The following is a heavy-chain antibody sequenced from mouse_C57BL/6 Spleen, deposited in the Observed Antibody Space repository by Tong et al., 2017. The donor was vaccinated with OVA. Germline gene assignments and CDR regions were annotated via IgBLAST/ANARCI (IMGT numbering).Heavy chain of an antibody. CDR3: ASDYYGSSGDY. CDR1: GYTFTSYW. D-gene: IGHD1-1*01. V-gene: IGHV1-69*01. Sequence: VQLQESGAELVMPGASVKLSCKASGYTFTSYWMHWVKQRPGQGLEWIGEIDPSDSYTNYNQKFKGKATLTAEKSSSTAYMQLSSLTSEDSAVYFCASDYYGSSGDYWGQCTTLTVSS. CDR2: IDPSDSYT. J-gene: IGHJ2*01.